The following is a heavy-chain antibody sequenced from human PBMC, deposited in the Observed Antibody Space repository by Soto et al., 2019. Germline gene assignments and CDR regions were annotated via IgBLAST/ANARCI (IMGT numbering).Heavy chain of an antibody. CDR2: INPSGGAT. CDR3: VRDSGVGGNYHSAWPWGSYFDQ. Sequence: ASVKVSCKASGYTFTNYYIHWVRQAPGQGLEWVGIINPSGGATSDAQSFQGRVTITRDTSTSTVYMEVSSLRSEDTAIYYCVRDSGVGGNYHSAWPWGSYFDQWGQGTPVTVSS. J-gene: IGHJ4*02. D-gene: IGHD1-26*01. CDR1: GYTFTNYY. V-gene: IGHV1-46*01.